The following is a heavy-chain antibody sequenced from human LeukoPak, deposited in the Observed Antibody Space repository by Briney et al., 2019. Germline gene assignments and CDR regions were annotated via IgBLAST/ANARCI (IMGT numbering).Heavy chain of an antibody. CDR1: GGSFSGYY. CDR2: INHSGST. D-gene: IGHD3-10*01. V-gene: IGHV4-34*01. Sequence: SETLSLTCAVYGGSFSGYYWSWIRQPPGKGLEWIGEINHSGSTNYNPSLKSRVTISVDTSKNQFSLNLSSETAADTAVYYCARREGVTSMVRSFDYWGQGTLVTVSS. CDR3: ARREGVTSMVRSFDY. J-gene: IGHJ4*02.